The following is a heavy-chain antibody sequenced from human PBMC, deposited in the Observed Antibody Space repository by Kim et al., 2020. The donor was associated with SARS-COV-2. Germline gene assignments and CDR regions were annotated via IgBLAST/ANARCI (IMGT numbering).Heavy chain of an antibody. V-gene: IGHV4-34*01. CDR2: INHSGST. D-gene: IGHD6-25*01. CDR3: ARVQAGPDY. Sequence: SETLSLTCAVYGGSFSGYYWSWIRQPPGKGLEWIGEINHSGSTNYNPSLKSRVTISVDTSKNQFSLKLSSVTAADTAVYYCARVQAGPDYWGQGTLVTVSP. CDR1: GGSFSGYY. J-gene: IGHJ4*02.